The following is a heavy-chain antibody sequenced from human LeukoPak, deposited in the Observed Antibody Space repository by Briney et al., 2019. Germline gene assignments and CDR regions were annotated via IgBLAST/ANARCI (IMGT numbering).Heavy chain of an antibody. CDR1: GFTFSSYA. CDR3: AKETNYYGSGSYYDY. V-gene: IGHV3-23*01. J-gene: IGHJ4*02. CDR2: ISGSGGST. D-gene: IGHD3-10*01. Sequence: GGSLRLSCAASGFTFSSYAMRWVRQAPGKGLEWVSAISGSGGSTYYADSVKGRFTISRDNSKNTLYLQMNSLRAEDTAVYYCAKETNYYGSGSYYDYWGQGTLGTVSS.